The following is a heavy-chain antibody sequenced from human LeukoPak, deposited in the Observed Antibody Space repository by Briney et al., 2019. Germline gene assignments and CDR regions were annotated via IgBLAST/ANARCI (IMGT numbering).Heavy chain of an antibody. CDR3: ARETRTYDSGSYYIDY. CDR2: INHSRST. J-gene: IGHJ4*02. Sequence: SETLSLTCAVYGGSFSDYYWSWIRQPPGKGLEWIGEINHSRSTNYSPSLKSRVTISVDTSKNQFSLKLSSVTAADTAVYYCARETRTYDSGSYYIDYWGRGTLVTVSS. CDR1: GGSFSDYY. V-gene: IGHV4-34*01. D-gene: IGHD3-10*01.